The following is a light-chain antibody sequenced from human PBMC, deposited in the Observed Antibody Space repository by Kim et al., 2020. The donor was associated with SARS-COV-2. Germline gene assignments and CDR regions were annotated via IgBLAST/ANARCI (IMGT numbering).Light chain of an antibody. Sequence: PGKTARVSCGGNRIGSEGVQWNQQKSGKAPVLVMYYDSDRPSGIPERFSGSNTGNTAALPISRVEAGDEADYCCQVWDSSSDHRVVFGGGTQLTVL. CDR2: YDS. J-gene: IGLJ2*01. V-gene: IGLV3-21*04. CDR1: RIGSEG. CDR3: QVWDSSSDHRVV.